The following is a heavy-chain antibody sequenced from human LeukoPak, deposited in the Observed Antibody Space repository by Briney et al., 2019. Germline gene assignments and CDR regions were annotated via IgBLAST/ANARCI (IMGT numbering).Heavy chain of an antibody. CDR3: ARQTGYSTGGVDF. V-gene: IGHV5-51*01. J-gene: IGHJ4*02. Sequence: GESLKISCKGSGYSFTSYWIGWVRQMPGKGLEWMGIIYPGGSDTRYSPSFQGQVTISADKSISTAYMQWSSLKASDTAMYYCARQTGYSTGGVDFWGQGTLVTVSS. CDR1: GYSFTSYW. D-gene: IGHD6-19*01. CDR2: IYPGGSDT.